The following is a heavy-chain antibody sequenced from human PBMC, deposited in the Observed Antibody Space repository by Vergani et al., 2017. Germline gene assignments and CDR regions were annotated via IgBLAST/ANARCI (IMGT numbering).Heavy chain of an antibody. J-gene: IGHJ4*02. V-gene: IGHV3-13*01. CDR1: GFTFSSYD. CDR2: IGTAGDT. CDR3: ARGLWDCTHIRCSPPSY. D-gene: IGHD2-8*01. Sequence: EVQLVESGGGLVQPGGSLRLSCAASGFTFSSYDMHWVRQATGKGLEWVSAIGTAGDTYYPGSVKGRFTISRENAKNSLYLQMNSLRAGDTAIYYCARGLWDCTHIRCSPPSYWGQGTQVTVSS.